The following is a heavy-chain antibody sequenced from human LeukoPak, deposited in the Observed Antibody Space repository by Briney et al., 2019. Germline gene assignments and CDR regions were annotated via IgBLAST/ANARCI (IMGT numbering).Heavy chain of an antibody. V-gene: IGHV4-4*02. D-gene: IGHD3-22*01. CDR2: IYHSGST. CDR3: AGTPTYYYDSSGYYPPFDH. Sequence: PSGTLSLTCAVSGGSIGSPSCWSWVRQPPGRGLEWIGNIYHSGSTNYNPSLKSRVTISLDKSKNQFSLNLRSVTAADTAVYYCAGTPTYYYDSSGYYPPFDHWGQGTLVTVSS. CDR1: GGSIGSPSC. J-gene: IGHJ4*02.